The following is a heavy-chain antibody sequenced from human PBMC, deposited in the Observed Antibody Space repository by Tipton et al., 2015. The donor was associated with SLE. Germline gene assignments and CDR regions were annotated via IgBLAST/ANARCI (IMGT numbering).Heavy chain of an antibody. V-gene: IGHV4-39*01. CDR2: MHYSGST. CDR3: ARHARDYYGSVSYYNPSYYHYYMDV. Sequence: TLSLTCTVSGDSISSGTNYLGWIRQPPGKGLEWFWNMHYSGSTYYNPSLKSRVTISVDTAKNHFSLKPSSVSAADTAVYYCARHARDYYGSVSYYNPSYYHYYMDVWGKGTTVTVSS. J-gene: IGHJ6*03. D-gene: IGHD3-10*01. CDR1: GDSISSGTNY.